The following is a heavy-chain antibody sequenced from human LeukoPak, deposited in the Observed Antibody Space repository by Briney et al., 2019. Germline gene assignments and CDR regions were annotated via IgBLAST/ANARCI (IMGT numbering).Heavy chain of an antibody. CDR3: AKGSLGDIVTTTALDY. D-gene: IGHD5-12*01. V-gene: IGHV3-23*01. CDR2: ISGGGGST. CDR1: GFTFSSYA. J-gene: IGHJ4*02. Sequence: PGGSLRLSCAASGFTFSSYAMSWVRQAPGKGLEWVSGISGGGGSTYYADSVKGRFTISRDNSKNTLYLQMNSLRVEDTAVYYCAKGSLGDIVTTTALDYWGQGTLVTVSS.